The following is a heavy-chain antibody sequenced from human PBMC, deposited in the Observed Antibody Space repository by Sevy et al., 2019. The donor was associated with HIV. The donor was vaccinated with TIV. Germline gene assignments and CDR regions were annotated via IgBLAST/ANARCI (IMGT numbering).Heavy chain of an antibody. Sequence: GGSLRLSCAASGLTFSSYAMHWVRQAPGKGLEWVALISYDGSNKYYADSVKGRFTISRDNSKNTLYLQMNSLRAEDTAVYYCARDWYGDYAWYYYGMDVWGQGTTVTVSS. D-gene: IGHD4-17*01. V-gene: IGHV3-30-3*01. CDR2: ISYDGSNK. CDR1: GLTFSSYA. CDR3: ARDWYGDYAWYYYGMDV. J-gene: IGHJ6*02.